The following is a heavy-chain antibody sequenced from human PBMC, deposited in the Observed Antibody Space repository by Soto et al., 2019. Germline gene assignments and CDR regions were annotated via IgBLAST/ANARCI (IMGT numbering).Heavy chain of an antibody. J-gene: IGHJ4*02. Sequence: EEQLVESGGDLVQPGGSLRLSCAASGFTVSNNYMSWVRQAPGKGLEWVSLIYSGGSTYYADSVKGRFTISRDSSKNTLSLQMTSLRAADAAMYYCAAYSHKGYWGQGTLVTVSS. V-gene: IGHV3-66*01. CDR3: AAYSHKGY. D-gene: IGHD3-16*01. CDR1: GFTVSNNY. CDR2: IYSGGST.